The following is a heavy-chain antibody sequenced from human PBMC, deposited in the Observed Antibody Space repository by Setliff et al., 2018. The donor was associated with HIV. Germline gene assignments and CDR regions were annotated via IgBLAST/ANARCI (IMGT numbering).Heavy chain of an antibody. V-gene: IGHV1-69*10. Sequence: SVKVSCKPSGYTFTAYGLSWVRQAPGQGLEWMGGIIPILGIANYAQKFQGRVTITADKSTSTAYMELSSLRSEDTAVYYCARDLETRTRTSLYYFDYWGQGTLVTVSS. CDR1: GYTFTAYG. CDR2: IIPILGIA. J-gene: IGHJ4*02. CDR3: ARDLETRTRTSLYYFDY.